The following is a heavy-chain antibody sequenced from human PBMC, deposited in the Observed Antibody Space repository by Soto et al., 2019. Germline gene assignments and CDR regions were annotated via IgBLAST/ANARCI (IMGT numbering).Heavy chain of an antibody. V-gene: IGHV3-21*01. J-gene: IGHJ3*02. D-gene: IGHD2-21*02. Sequence: GGSLRLSCAASGFTFSSYSMNWVRQAPGKGLEWASSISSSSSYIYYADSVKGRLTISRDNAKNSLYLQMNSLRAEDTAVYYCARTATTNDFDIWGQGTMVTVS. CDR2: ISSSSSYI. CDR1: GFTFSSYS. CDR3: ARTATTNDFDI.